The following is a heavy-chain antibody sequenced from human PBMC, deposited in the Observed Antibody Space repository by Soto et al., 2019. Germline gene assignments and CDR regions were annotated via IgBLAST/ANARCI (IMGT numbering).Heavy chain of an antibody. D-gene: IGHD6-19*01. J-gene: IGHJ5*02. V-gene: IGHV4-61*08. CDR2: IYYSVGT. Sequence: SETLSLTCTVSGAALSSGGYFYTWVRQPPGKGLEWLGYIYYSVGTNYNPSLKSRVTISLDKSKSQFSLRLISVTAADTAVYHCTIEQSDDNYFEPWGQGTLVTVSS. CDR3: TIEQSDDNYFEP. CDR1: GAALSSGGYF.